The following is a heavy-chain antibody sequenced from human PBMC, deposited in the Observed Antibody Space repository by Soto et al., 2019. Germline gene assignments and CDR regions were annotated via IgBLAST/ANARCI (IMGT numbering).Heavy chain of an antibody. CDR1: VYTLTELS. J-gene: IGHJ4*02. Sequence: ASVKVSCKVSVYTLTELSMHWVRQAPGKGLEWMGGFDPEDGETIYAQKFQGRVTMTEDTSTDTAYMELSSLRSEDTAVYYCATGPKVVVAATGNYFDYWGQGTLVTVSS. D-gene: IGHD2-15*01. CDR3: ATGPKVVVAATGNYFDY. CDR2: FDPEDGET. V-gene: IGHV1-24*01.